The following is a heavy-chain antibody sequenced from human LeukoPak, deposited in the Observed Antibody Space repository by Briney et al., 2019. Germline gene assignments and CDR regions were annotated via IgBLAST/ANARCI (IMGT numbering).Heavy chain of an antibody. Sequence: SETLSLTCAVYGGSFSGYYWSWIRQPPGKGLEWIGEINHSGSTNYNPSLKSRVTISVDTSKNQFSLKLSSVTAADTAVYYCARGRTYYYDSSGSDAFDIWGQGTMVTVSS. D-gene: IGHD3-22*01. V-gene: IGHV4-34*01. CDR3: ARGRTYYYDSSGSDAFDI. CDR1: GGSFSGYY. CDR2: INHSGST. J-gene: IGHJ3*02.